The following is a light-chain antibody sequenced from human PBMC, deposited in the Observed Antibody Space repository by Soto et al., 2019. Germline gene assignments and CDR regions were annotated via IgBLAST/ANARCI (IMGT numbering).Light chain of an antibody. CDR3: QKYKTYSPT. Sequence: DIQLTQSPSSLSASVGDRVTITCRASQSINASLAWYQQRPGKAPNLLIYTASTLESGVPSRFSGSGSGTDFTLTISSLQPEDFATYYCQKYKTYSPTFGQGTKVDIK. CDR2: TAS. J-gene: IGKJ1*01. V-gene: IGKV1-27*01. CDR1: QSINAS.